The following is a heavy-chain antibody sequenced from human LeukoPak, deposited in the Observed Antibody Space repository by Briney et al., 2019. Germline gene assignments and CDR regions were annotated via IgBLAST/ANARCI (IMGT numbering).Heavy chain of an antibody. CDR2: IINSGATT. CDR3: AKDIHGDYGGLDY. Sequence: GGSLRLSCAASGFTFSSYAMTWVRQAPGKGLEWVSTIINSGATTYYEDSVKGRFTISRDNSKNTLDLQMNSLRAEDTAAYYCAKDIHGDYGGLDYWGQGTLVTVSS. V-gene: IGHV3-23*01. J-gene: IGHJ4*02. D-gene: IGHD4-17*01. CDR1: GFTFSSYA.